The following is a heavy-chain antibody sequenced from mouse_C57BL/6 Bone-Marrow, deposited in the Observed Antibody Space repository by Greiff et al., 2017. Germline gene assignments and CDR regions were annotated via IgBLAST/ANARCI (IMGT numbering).Heavy chain of an antibody. CDR2: IDPSDSYT. CDR3: ARLWLVRGYAMDY. J-gene: IGHJ4*01. Sequence: QVQLQQPGAELVKPGASVKLSCKASGYTFTSYWMQWVKQRPGQGLEWIGEIDPSDSYTNYNQKFKGKATLTVDTSSSTAYMQLSSLTSEDAAVYYCARLWLVRGYAMDYGGQGTSVTVSS. V-gene: IGHV1-50*01. D-gene: IGHD2-3*01. CDR1: GYTFTSYW.